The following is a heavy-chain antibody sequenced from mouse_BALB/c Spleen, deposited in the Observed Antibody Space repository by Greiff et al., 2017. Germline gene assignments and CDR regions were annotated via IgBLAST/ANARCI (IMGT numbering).Heavy chain of an antibody. CDR1: GFTFSSYA. V-gene: IGHV5-6-5*01. CDR2: ISSGGST. Sequence: EVMLVESGGGLVKPGGSLKLSCAASGFTFSSYAMSWVRQTPEKRLEWVASISSGGSTYYPDSVKGRFTISRDNARNILYLQMSSLRSEDTAMYYCARSGTTVALDYWGQGTTLTVSS. J-gene: IGHJ2*01. D-gene: IGHD1-1*01. CDR3: ARSGTTVALDY.